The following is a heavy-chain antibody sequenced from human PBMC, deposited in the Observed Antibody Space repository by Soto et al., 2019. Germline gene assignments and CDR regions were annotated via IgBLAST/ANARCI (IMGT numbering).Heavy chain of an antibody. D-gene: IGHD6-19*01. CDR2: ISYDGSNK. CDR1: GFTFSSYA. CDR3: AREVAEWLVPNDEYYFDY. Sequence: GGSLRLSCSASGFTFSSYAMHWVRQAPGKGLEWVAVISYDGSNKYYADSVKGRFTISRDNSKNTLYLQMNSLRAEDTAVYYCAREVAEWLVPNDEYYFDYWGQGTLVTSPQ. J-gene: IGHJ4*02. V-gene: IGHV3-30-3*01.